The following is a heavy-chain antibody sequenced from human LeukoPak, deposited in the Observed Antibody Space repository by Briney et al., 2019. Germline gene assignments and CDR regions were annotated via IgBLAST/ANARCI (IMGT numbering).Heavy chain of an antibody. CDR3: ARDRWESLGGDY. CDR1: GYTFTNYG. CDR2: ISAYNGNR. D-gene: IGHD1-26*01. J-gene: IGHJ4*02. V-gene: IGHV1-18*01. Sequence: ASAKVSCKASGYTFTNYGISWVRQAPGQGLEWMGWISAYNGNRNYAQKLQGRVTMTTDTSTSTAYMELRSLRSDDTAVYCCARDRWESLGGDYWGQGTLVTVSS.